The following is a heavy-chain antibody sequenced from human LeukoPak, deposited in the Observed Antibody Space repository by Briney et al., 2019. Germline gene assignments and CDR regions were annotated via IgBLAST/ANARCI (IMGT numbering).Heavy chain of an antibody. V-gene: IGHV4-4*07. D-gene: IGHD6-13*01. CDR3: ARDGIAAAGTPEMYYYYYMDV. CDR1: GGSISSYY. Sequence: SETLSLTCTVSGGSISSYYWSWIRQPAGKGLEWIGRIYTSGSTNYNPSLKSRVTMSVDTSKNQFSLKLSSVTAADTAVYYCARDGIAAAGTPEMYYYYYMDVWGKGTTVTVSS. J-gene: IGHJ6*03. CDR2: IYTSGST.